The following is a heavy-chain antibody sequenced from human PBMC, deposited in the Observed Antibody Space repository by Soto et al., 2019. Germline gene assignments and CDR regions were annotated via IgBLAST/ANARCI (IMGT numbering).Heavy chain of an antibody. CDR2: ISGYNGNT. V-gene: IGHV1-18*01. CDR1: GYSFVSFG. CDR3: ARESVHYYDSSGYHFWFDP. J-gene: IGHJ5*02. D-gene: IGHD3-22*01. Sequence: QVQLVQSEAEVKMPGASVKVSCKASGYSFVSFGINWVRQAPGQGLEWMGWISGYNGNTMYAQKFQGRVTMTTDTSTTTAYMEVRSLRSDDTAVYYCARESVHYYDSSGYHFWFDPWGQGTLVTVSS.